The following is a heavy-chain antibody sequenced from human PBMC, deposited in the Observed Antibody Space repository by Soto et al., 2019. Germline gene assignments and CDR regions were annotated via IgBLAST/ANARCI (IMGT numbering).Heavy chain of an antibody. CDR2: ISPDGSQK. V-gene: IGHV3-7*01. Sequence: GGSLRLSCAASGSTFSIYWMNWVRHVPGKGLEWVANISPDGSQKNYVDSVKGRFTVSRDNAKKSFFLQMNSLRAEDTAAYYCAGWADANYWGQGILVTVSS. D-gene: IGHD6-19*01. CDR1: GSTFSIYW. J-gene: IGHJ4*02. CDR3: AGWADANY.